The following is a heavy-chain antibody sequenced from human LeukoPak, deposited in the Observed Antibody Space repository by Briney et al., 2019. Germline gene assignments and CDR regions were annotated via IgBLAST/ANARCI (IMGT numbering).Heavy chain of an antibody. CDR1: GCTFSGCS. CDR2: ISTSSTI. CDR3: ARGQLGTVFDY. J-gene: IGHJ4*02. Sequence: GGSLRLSCAASGCTFSGCSMSWVRQPPGKGLEWVSYISTSSTIYYADSVKGRFSISRDNAKNSLYLQMNSLRDEDTAVYYCARGQLGTVFDYWGQGTLVTVSS. V-gene: IGHV3-48*02. D-gene: IGHD7-27*01.